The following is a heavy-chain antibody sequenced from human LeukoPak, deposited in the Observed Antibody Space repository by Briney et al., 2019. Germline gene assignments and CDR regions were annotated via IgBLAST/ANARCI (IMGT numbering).Heavy chain of an antibody. CDR2: IIPIFGTA. CDR1: GGTFSSYA. D-gene: IGHD2-21*02. J-gene: IGHJ4*02. V-gene: IGHV1-69*13. CDR3: ARDSVTAFLTY. Sequence: GASVKVSCKASGGTFSSYAISGVRQAAGQGLEWMGGIIPIFGTANYAQKFQGRVTITADESTSTAYMELSSRRLEDTAVYYCARDSVTAFLTYWGQGTLVTVSS.